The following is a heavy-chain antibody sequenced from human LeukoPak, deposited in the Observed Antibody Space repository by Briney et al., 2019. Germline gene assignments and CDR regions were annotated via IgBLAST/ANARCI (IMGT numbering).Heavy chain of an antibody. CDR3: ANHLACGSTSCPPFDY. CDR2: ISDDSNYI. CDR1: GFTFSSYS. V-gene: IGHV3-21*01. J-gene: IGHJ4*02. D-gene: IGHD2-2*01. Sequence: GGSLRLSCAASGFTFSSYSMSWVRQAPGKRLEWVSSISDDSNYIYYADSVEGRFTISRDNAKNSLYLQMNSLRAEDTAVYYCANHLACGSTSCPPFDYWGQGTLVTVSS.